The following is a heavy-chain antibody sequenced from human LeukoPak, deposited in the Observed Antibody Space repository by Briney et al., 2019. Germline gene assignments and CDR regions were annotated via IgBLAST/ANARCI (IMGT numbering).Heavy chain of an antibody. CDR3: ARGRDRSKAGDL. Sequence: PSETLSLTCDVSGDSCDDYYCSWIRQPPGKGLEWIAEIHPHGIFYYNSSLVSRVTISIDESKSQFSLRLTSVTAADTGFYYCARGRDRSKAGDLWRQGRLVTVSS. V-gene: IGHV4-34*01. CDR1: GDSCDDYY. J-gene: IGHJ5*02. CDR2: IHPHGIF.